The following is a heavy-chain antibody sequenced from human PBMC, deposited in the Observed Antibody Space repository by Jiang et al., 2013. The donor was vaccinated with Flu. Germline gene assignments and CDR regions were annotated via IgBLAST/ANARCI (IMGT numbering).Heavy chain of an antibody. J-gene: IGHJ5*02. CDR3: VRMTRVSAGAFIDP. D-gene: IGHD6-13*01. Sequence: KPTQTLTLTCTFSGFSLSTRGMCVSWIRQPPGQALEWLARIDWDDDKFYSTSLKTRLTISKDTSKNQVVLTMTNMDPVDTATYYCVRMTRVSAGAFIDPWGQGTLVTVSS. CDR2: IDWDDDK. CDR1: GFSLSTRGMC. V-gene: IGHV2-70*16.